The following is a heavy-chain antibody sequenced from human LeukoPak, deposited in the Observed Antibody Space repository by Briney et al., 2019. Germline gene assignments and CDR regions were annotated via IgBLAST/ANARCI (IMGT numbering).Heavy chain of an antibody. J-gene: IGHJ4*02. CDR2: ISSSSSYI. V-gene: IGHV3-21*01. CDR3: ARDGLQLSRFDY. Sequence: GGTLRLSCAASGFTFSSYGMNWVRQAPGKGLEWVSSISSSSSYIYYADSVKGRFTISRDNAKNSLYLQMNSLRAEDTAVYYCARDGLQLSRFDYWGQGTLVTVSS. CDR1: GFTFSSYG. D-gene: IGHD5-18*01.